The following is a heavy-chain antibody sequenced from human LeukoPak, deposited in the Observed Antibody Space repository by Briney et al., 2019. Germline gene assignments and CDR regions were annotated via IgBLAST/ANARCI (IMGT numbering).Heavy chain of an antibody. J-gene: IGHJ4*02. D-gene: IGHD1-20*01. CDR3: ARQSGYNWNEY. CDR2: IFYSGST. V-gene: IGHV4-39*01. Sequence: SETLSLTCTVSGGSISSSSYYWGWTRHPPGKGLEWIGSIFYSGSTHYNPSLKSRVTISVDTSKNQFSLKLSSVTAADTAVYYCARQSGYNWNEYWGQGTLVTVSS. CDR1: GGSISSSSYY.